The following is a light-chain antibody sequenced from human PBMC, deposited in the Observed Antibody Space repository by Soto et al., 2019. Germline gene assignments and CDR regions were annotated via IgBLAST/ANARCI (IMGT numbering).Light chain of an antibody. CDR1: KTVSSNY. V-gene: IGKV3-20*01. CDR3: QQHFTGPIT. CDR2: GAS. Sequence: LTQPPGTLSLSPGGRATLSCRDSKTVSSNYLTWYQQKPGQAPRLIIYGASSRASGVPDRFSGSGSGTDFTLTISRLEPEDFAVYYCQQHFTGPITFGQGTRLEI. J-gene: IGKJ5*01.